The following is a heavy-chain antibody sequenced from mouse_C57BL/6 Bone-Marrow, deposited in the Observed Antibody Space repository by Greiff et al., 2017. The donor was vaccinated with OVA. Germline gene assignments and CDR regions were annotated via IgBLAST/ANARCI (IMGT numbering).Heavy chain of an antibody. CDR3: ARNPPYYYPVYFDD. CDR2: IWSGGST. D-gene: IGHD1-1*01. V-gene: IGHV2-2*01. Sequence: QVQLQQSGPGLVQPSQSLSITCTVSGFSLTSYGVHWVRQSPGKGLEWLGVIWSGGSTVYNAAFISRLSISKDNSKSQVFFKMNSLQADDTAIYYCARNPPYYYPVYFDDWGQGTTLTVSS. CDR1: GFSLTSYG. J-gene: IGHJ2*01.